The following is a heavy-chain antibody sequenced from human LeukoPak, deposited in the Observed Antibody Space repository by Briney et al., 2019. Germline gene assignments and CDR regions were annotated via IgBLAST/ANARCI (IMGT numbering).Heavy chain of an antibody. D-gene: IGHD6-13*01. V-gene: IGHV1-18*01. CDR2: ISAYNGNT. J-gene: IGHJ6*02. CDR3: ARYARSWYRYYNGMDV. Sequence: ASVKVSCKASGYTFTSYGINWVRQAPGQGLEWMGWISAYNGNTNYAQKLQGRVTMTTDTSTSTAYMELRSLRSDDTAVYYCARYARSWYRYYNGMDVWGQGTTVTVSS. CDR1: GYTFTSYG.